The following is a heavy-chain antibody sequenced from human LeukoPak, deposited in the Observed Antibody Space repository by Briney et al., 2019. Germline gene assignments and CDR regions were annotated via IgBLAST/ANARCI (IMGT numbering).Heavy chain of an antibody. CDR2: ISSSSSYI. D-gene: IGHD3-10*01. CDR1: GFTFSSYS. J-gene: IGHJ4*02. Sequence: GGSLRLSCAASGFTFSSYSMNWVRQAPGKGLEWVSSISSSSSYIYYADSVKGRFTISRDNSKNTLYLQMNSLRAEDTAVYYCAKDLVRGVIISRFDYWGQGTLVTVSS. V-gene: IGHV3-21*01. CDR3: AKDLVRGVIISRFDY.